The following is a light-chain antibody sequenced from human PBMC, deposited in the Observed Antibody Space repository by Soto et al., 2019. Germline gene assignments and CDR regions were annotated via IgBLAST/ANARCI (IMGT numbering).Light chain of an antibody. V-gene: IGLV3-9*01. J-gene: IGLJ1*01. CDR1: KIGSKN. CDR3: QVWASSAV. Sequence: SYELTQPLSVSVALGQTARITCGGNKIGSKNVQWYQQKPGQAPVLVIYRDFNRPSGIPERFSGSNSGNTATLTISRAQAGDEADYYCQVWASSAVFGPGTKVPV. CDR2: RDF.